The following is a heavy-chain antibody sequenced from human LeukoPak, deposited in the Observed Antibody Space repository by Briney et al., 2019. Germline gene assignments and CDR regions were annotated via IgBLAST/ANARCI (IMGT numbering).Heavy chain of an antibody. CDR1: GYTFTSYD. CDR2: MNPNSGNT. Sequence: ASVKVSCKASGYTFTSYDINWVRQATGQGLEWMGWMNPNSGNTGYAQKLQGRVTMTTDTSASTAYMELRSLRSDDTAVYYCARDLSGIYDSSGYYYGPHYYWGQGTLVTVSS. J-gene: IGHJ4*02. V-gene: IGHV1-8*01. CDR3: ARDLSGIYDSSGYYYGPHYY. D-gene: IGHD3-22*01.